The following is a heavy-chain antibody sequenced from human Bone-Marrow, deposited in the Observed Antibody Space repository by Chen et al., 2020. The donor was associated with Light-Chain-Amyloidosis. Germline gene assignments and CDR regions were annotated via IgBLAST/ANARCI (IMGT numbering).Heavy chain of an antibody. CDR1: GFTSDDYA. CDR3: AKSPRYSTGRFDY. Sequence: EVQLVESGAGAVKPGGSLTRSCAAPGFTSDDYAMHWVRQAPGKGLEWVSLIVGDGRSTYYADSVKGRFTISRDNNKNSLSLQMNSLKSEDTALYYCAKSPRYSTGRFDYWGQGTLVTVSS. CDR2: IVGDGRST. D-gene: IGHD2-8*02. J-gene: IGHJ4*02. V-gene: IGHV3-43*02.